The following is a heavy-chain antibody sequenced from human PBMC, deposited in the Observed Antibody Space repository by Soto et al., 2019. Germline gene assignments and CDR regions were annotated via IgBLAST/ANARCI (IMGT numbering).Heavy chain of an antibody. Sequence: QITLKESGPTLVKPTQTLTLTCTVSGFSVSARGVGVGWIRQPPGKALEWLGIIYWNDDKRYSPSLKSRLTITKDTSKNQVVLTMTNTDPVDTATYYCAHSPWGAAPDYWGQGTLVTVSS. CDR2: IYWNDDK. CDR1: GFSVSARGVG. D-gene: IGHD3-16*01. CDR3: AHSPWGAAPDY. J-gene: IGHJ4*02. V-gene: IGHV2-5*01.